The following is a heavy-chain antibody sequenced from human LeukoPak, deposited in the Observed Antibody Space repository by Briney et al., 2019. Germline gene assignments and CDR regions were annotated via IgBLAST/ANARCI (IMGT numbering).Heavy chain of an antibody. Sequence: TSETLSLTCTVSGGSISSSSYYWGWIRQPPGKGLEWIGSIYYSGSTYYNPSLKSRVTISVDTSKNQFSLKLSSVTAADTAVYYCARRDSSAFREGFDPWGQGTLVTVSS. CDR2: IYYSGST. D-gene: IGHD3-22*01. J-gene: IGHJ5*02. CDR1: GGSISSSSYY. V-gene: IGHV4-39*01. CDR3: ARRDSSAFREGFDP.